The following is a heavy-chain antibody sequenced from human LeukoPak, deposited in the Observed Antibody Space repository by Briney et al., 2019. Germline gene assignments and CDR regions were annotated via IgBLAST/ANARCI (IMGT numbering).Heavy chain of an antibody. CDR2: IYHSGST. CDR3: ARDMGRSGVGATAVFDY. V-gene: IGHV4-4*02. J-gene: IGHJ4*02. CDR1: GGSISSSNW. Sequence: PSGTLSLTCAVSGGSISSSNWWSWVRQPPGKGLEWIGEIYHSGSTNYNPSLKSRVTISVDKSKNQFSLKLSSVTAADTAVYYCARDMGRSGVGATAVFDYWGQGTLVIVSS. D-gene: IGHD1-26*01.